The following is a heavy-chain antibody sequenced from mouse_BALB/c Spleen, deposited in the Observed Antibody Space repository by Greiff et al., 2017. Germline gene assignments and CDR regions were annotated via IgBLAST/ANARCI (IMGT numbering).Heavy chain of an antibody. CDR1: GFTFTDYY. J-gene: IGHJ2*01. Sequence: EVKLMESGGGLVQPGGSLRLSCATSGFTFTDYYMSWVRQPPGKALEWLGFIRNKANGYTTEYSASVKGRFTISRDNSQSILYLQMNTLRAEDSATYYCARDGNLAYWGQGTTLTVSS. CDR3: ARDGNLAY. V-gene: IGHV7-3*02. CDR2: IRNKANGYTT. D-gene: IGHD2-1*01.